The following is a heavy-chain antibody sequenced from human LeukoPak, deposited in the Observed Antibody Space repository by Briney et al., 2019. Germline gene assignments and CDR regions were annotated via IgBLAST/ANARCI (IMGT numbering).Heavy chain of an antibody. J-gene: IGHJ5*02. V-gene: IGHV4-59*01. CDR3: ARLGGITIFGVVRGNWFDP. CDR1: GGSISSYY. CDR2: VYYNGST. D-gene: IGHD3-3*01. Sequence: SETLSLTCTVSGGSISSYYWIWIQQPPGKGLEYIGYVYYNGSTNYNPSLKSRVTISVDTSKNQFSLKLSSVTAADTAVYYCARLGGITIFGVVRGNWFDPWGQGTLVTVSS.